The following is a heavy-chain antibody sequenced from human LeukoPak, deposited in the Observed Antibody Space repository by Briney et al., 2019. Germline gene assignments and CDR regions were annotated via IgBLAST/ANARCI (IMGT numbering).Heavy chain of an antibody. CDR2: INPNSGGT. V-gene: IGHV1-2*02. Sequence: ASVKVSCKASGYTFTGYYMHWVRQAPGQGLEWMGWINPNSGGTNYAQKFQGRVTMTRDTSISTAYMELSRLRSDDTAVHYCASAYCGGDCYPYDAFDIWGQGTMVTVSS. D-gene: IGHD2-21*02. CDR3: ASAYCGGDCYPYDAFDI. J-gene: IGHJ3*02. CDR1: GYTFTGYY.